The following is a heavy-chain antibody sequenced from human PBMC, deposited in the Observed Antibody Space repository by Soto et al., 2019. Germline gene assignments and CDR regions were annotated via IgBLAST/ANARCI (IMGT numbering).Heavy chain of an antibody. CDR3: AKNHHASGDYYRLDF. CDR2: MSSDGSNE. J-gene: IGHJ6*02. D-gene: IGHD1-26*01. V-gene: IGHV3-30*18. Sequence: PGGSLRLSCAVSGFTFSSYAMHWVRQAPGKGLEWVAIMSSDGSNEYYADSVKGRFTIFRDNSKNTLYLQINSLRTEDTAVYYCAKNHHASGDYYRLDFWGQGTTVTVSS. CDR1: GFTFSSYA.